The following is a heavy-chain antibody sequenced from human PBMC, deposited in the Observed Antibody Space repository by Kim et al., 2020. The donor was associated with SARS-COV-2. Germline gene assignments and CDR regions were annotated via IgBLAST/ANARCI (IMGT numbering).Heavy chain of an antibody. Sequence: VKGRFTISRDNSKNTLYLQMNSLRAEDTAVYYCARDLQPYYYDSSGYYSDWGQGTLVTVSS. V-gene: IGHV3-30*07. CDR3: ARDLQPYYYDSSGYYSD. J-gene: IGHJ4*02. D-gene: IGHD3-22*01.